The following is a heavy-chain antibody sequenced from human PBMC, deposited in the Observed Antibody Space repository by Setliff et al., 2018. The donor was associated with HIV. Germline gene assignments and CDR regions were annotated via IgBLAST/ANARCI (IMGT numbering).Heavy chain of an antibody. Sequence: ASVKVSCKVSGYTLTELSMHWVRQAPGKGLEWMGGFDPEDGETIYAQKFQGRVTMTEDTSTDTAYMELSSPRSEDTAVYYCATDLSGSYWYYFDYWGQGTLVTVSS. CDR2: FDPEDGET. CDR3: ATDLSGSYWYYFDY. J-gene: IGHJ4*02. D-gene: IGHD1-26*01. CDR1: GYTLTELS. V-gene: IGHV1-24*01.